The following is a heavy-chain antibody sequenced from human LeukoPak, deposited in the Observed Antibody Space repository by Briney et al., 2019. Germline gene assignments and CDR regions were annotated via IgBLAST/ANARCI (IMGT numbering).Heavy chain of an antibody. Sequence: PGGSLRLSCAASGFTFSRYAMTWIRQPPGKGLEWIGYIYYSGSTNYNPSLKSRVTISVDTSKNQFSLELSAVTAADTAVYYCARGTGGYWYFDLWGRGTLVTVSS. CDR3: ARGTGGYWYFDL. CDR1: GFTFSRYA. V-gene: IGHV4-59*01. J-gene: IGHJ2*01. CDR2: IYYSGST. D-gene: IGHD7-27*01.